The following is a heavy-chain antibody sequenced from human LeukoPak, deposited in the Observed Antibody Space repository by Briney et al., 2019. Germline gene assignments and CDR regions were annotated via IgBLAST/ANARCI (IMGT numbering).Heavy chain of an antibody. CDR1: GYTFTGYY. V-gene: IGHV1-2*04. J-gene: IGHJ4*02. Sequence: GASVKVSCKASGYTFTGYYIHWLRQAPGQGFEWMGWINPNSGGTKYAQKFEGWVSMTRDTSITTAYMELSRLRSDDTAVYYCATNLIAATVDSWGQGTLVTVSS. D-gene: IGHD6-13*01. CDR3: ATNLIAATVDS. CDR2: INPNSGGT.